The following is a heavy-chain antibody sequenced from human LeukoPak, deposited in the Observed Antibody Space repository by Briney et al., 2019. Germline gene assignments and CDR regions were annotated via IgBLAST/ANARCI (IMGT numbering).Heavy chain of an antibody. V-gene: IGHV3-66*01. CDR1: GLSVSNNY. D-gene: IGHD2-15*01. Sequence: QPGGSLRLSCAASGLSVSNNYMSWVRQAPGKGLEWVSVIYSGGSTFYADSVKGRFTISRDNSKNTLYLQMNSLRAEDTAVYYCASDSYSPEYFQHWGQGTLVTVSS. CDR3: ASDSYSPEYFQH. CDR2: IYSGGST. J-gene: IGHJ1*01.